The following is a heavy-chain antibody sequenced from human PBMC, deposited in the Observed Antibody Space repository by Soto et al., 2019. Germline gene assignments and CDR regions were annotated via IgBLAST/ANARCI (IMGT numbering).Heavy chain of an antibody. CDR3: ARDRRGKQLAENWFDP. J-gene: IGHJ5*02. D-gene: IGHD6-6*01. CDR2: IIPILGIA. Sequence: QVQLVQSGAEVKKPGSSVKVSCTASGCTFSSYTISWVRQAPGQGLEWMGRIIPILGIAYYAQKFQGRVTITADKSTSKAYMELSSLRSEDTAEYYCARDRRGKQLAENWFDPWGQGTLVTVSS. V-gene: IGHV1-69*08. CDR1: GCTFSSYT.